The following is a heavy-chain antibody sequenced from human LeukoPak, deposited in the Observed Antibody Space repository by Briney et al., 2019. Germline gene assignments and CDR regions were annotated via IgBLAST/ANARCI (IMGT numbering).Heavy chain of an antibody. D-gene: IGHD3-10*01. Sequence: GGSLGLSCAAPGFTFSSYSMNWVRQAPGKGLDWVSSVSSSTSYIYYADSVKGRFTISRDNAKNSLYLQMNSLRAEDTAVYYCARDRLEFYGSGSYPPDYWGQGTLVTVSS. V-gene: IGHV3-21*01. J-gene: IGHJ4*02. CDR3: ARDRLEFYGSGSYPPDY. CDR2: VSSSTSYI. CDR1: GFTFSSYS.